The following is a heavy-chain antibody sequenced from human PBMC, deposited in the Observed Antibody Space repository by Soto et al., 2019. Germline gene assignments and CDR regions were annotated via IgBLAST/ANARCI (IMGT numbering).Heavy chain of an antibody. CDR2: IVVGSGNT. V-gene: IGHV1-58*01. CDR3: AASSPRYYYDSSAV. J-gene: IGHJ6*02. Sequence: SVKVSCKASGFTFTSSAVQWVQQARGQRLEWIGWIVVGSGNTNYAQKFQERVTITRDMSTSTAYMELSSLRSEDTAVYYCAASSPRYYYDSSAVWGQGTTVTVSS. CDR1: GFTFTSSA. D-gene: IGHD3-22*01.